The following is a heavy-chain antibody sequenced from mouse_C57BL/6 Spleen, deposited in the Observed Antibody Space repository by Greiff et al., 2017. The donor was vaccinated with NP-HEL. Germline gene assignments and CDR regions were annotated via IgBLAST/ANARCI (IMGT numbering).Heavy chain of an antibody. D-gene: IGHD2-5*01. CDR1: GFTFTDYY. V-gene: IGHV7-3*01. CDR2: IRNKANGYTT. Sequence: EVHLVESGGGLVQPGGSLSLSCAASGFTFTDYYMSWVRQPPGKALEWLGFIRNKANGYTTEYSASVKGRFTISRDNSQSILYLQMNALRAEDSATYYCARYPYYSNYNYYAMDYWGQGTSVTVSS. J-gene: IGHJ4*01. CDR3: ARYPYYSNYNYYAMDY.